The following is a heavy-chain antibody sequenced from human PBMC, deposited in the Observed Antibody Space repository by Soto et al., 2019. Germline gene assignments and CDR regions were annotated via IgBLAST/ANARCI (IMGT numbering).Heavy chain of an antibody. CDR1: GFTFSRYA. CDR3: ATQEHCSGGFCLGVFDD. CDR2: ISGGGSGT. Sequence: EVQLLESGGGLVQPGGSLRLSCAASGFTFSRYAMSWVRQAPGKGLEWVSSISGGGSGTVYSDSVKGRFTISRDNSKDTLYLQMNNLRDEDTALYYCATQEHCSGGFCLGVFDDWGQGTLVTVSS. J-gene: IGHJ4*02. D-gene: IGHD2-15*01. V-gene: IGHV3-23*01.